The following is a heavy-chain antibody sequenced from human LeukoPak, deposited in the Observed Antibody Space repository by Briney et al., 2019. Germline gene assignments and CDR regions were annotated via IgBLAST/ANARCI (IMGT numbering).Heavy chain of an antibody. CDR3: AREGRGVPGAIAAVKGFDY. V-gene: IGHV1-46*01. CDR2: IYTSGGST. D-gene: IGHD6-13*01. CDR1: GYTFTSYY. Sequence: APVKVSCKASGYTFTSYYMHWVRQAPGQGLEWVGIIYTSGGSTSYTQKFQGRVTMTRDMSTSTVYTELSSLRSEDTAIYYCAREGRGVPGAIAAVKGFDYWGQGTLVTVSS. J-gene: IGHJ4*02.